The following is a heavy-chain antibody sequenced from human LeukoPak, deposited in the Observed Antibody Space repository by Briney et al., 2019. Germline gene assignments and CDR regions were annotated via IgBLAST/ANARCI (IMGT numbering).Heavy chain of an antibody. D-gene: IGHD3-3*01. CDR2: INHSGST. V-gene: IGHV4-34*01. CDR3: ARDSDRDYDFWSGYYRRGQYNWFNP. J-gene: IGHJ5*02. Sequence: SETLSLTCAVYGGSFSGYYWSWIRQPPGKGLEWIGEINHSGSTNYNPSLKSRVTMSVDTSKNQFSLKLSSVTAADTAVYYCARDSDRDYDFWSGYYRRGQYNWFNPWGQGTLVTVSS. CDR1: GGSFSGYY.